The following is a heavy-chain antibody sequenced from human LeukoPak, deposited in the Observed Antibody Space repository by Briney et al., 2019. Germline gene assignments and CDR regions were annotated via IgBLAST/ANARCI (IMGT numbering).Heavy chain of an antibody. D-gene: IGHD3-3*01. Sequence: GGSLRLSCAASGFTFSSYGMHWVRQAPGKGLEWVAFIRYDGSNKYYADSVKGRFTISRDNSKNTLYLQMNSLRAEDTAVYYCANSGNDFWSGYYDYWGQGTLVTVSS. CDR2: IRYDGSNK. CDR3: ANSGNDFWSGYYDY. CDR1: GFTFSSYG. J-gene: IGHJ4*02. V-gene: IGHV3-30*02.